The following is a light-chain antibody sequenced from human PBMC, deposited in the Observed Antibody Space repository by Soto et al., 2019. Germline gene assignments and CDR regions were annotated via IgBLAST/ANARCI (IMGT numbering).Light chain of an antibody. Sequence: QPVLTQSPSASASLGASVTLTCTLSSGYSNYKVDWYQQRPGKGPRFVMRVGTGGMVGSKGDGIPDRFSVLGSGMNRYLTIKNIQEEDESDYHCGANHGSGSNFLVVFGGGPKLTVL. J-gene: IGLJ2*01. CDR2: VGTGGMVG. CDR1: SGYSNYK. V-gene: IGLV9-49*01. CDR3: GANHGSGSNFLVV.